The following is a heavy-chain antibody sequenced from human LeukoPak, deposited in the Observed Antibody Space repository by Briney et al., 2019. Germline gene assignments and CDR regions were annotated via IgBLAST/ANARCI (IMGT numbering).Heavy chain of an antibody. CDR2: ISGSGGST. CDR3: AKRRYDFWSGYKDLAY. Sequence: GGSLRLSCAASGFTFSSYAMGWVRQAPGKGLEWVSVISGSGGSTYYADSVKGRFTVSRDNSKNTLYPQMNSLRAEDTAVYYCAKRRYDFWSGYKDLAYWGQGTLVTVSS. J-gene: IGHJ4*02. V-gene: IGHV3-23*01. D-gene: IGHD3-3*01. CDR1: GFTFSSYA.